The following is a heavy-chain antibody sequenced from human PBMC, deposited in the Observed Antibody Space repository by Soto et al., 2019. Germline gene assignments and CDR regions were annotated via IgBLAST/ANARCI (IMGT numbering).Heavy chain of an antibody. CDR2: ISGYNGKT. CDR3: ARDKMIDDYGLGTYDY. Sequence: ASVKVSCKTSGYTFRSFGVSWVRQAPGQGLEWMGWISGYNGKTQYAQTLQGRVTMTADTSTSTVYMEVRGLRYDDTAVYFCARDKMIDDYGLGTYDYWGQGTPVTASS. V-gene: IGHV1-18*04. J-gene: IGHJ4*02. D-gene: IGHD3-10*01. CDR1: GYTFRSFG.